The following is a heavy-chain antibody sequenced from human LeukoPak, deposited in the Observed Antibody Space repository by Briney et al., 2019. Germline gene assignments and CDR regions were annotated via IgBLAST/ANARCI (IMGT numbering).Heavy chain of an antibody. V-gene: IGHV1-18*01. D-gene: IGHD1-26*01. Sequence: GASVKVSCKGSGFTFTSYGFSWLRQAPEQGLEWMGWMSAHNGRTDSAQKFQARLTTTIDASTNTAYMELRGLRPDDTAVYYCAREAAGQANRDHFDSWGQGTLVSVSS. CDR2: MSAHNGRT. CDR1: GFTFTSYG. CDR3: AREAAGQANRDHFDS. J-gene: IGHJ4*02.